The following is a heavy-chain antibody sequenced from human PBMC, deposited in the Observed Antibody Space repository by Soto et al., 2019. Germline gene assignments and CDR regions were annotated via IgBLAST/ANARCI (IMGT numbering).Heavy chain of an antibody. D-gene: IGHD6-13*01. CDR3: ARGHSSSWGNWFDP. V-gene: IGHV4-59*08. Sequence: QVQLQESGPGLVKPSATLSLTCTVSGVSISSDYWSWIRQSPGKGLEWIGNIFYSGSPNYNPSLRSRVTISLDTSRNQISLRLNSVAAADTALYYGARGHSSSWGNWFDPWGQGTLVTVSS. J-gene: IGHJ5*02. CDR2: IFYSGSP. CDR1: GVSISSDY.